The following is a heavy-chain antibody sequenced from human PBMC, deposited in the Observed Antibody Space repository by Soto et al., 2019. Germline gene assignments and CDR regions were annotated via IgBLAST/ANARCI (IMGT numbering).Heavy chain of an antibody. V-gene: IGHV1-69*13. D-gene: IGHD2-2*01. CDR3: ARVTAFCSSTSCANYYYGMDV. Sequence: GASVKVSCKASGGTFSSYAIGWVRQAPGQGLEWMGGIIPIFGTANYAQKFQGRVTITADESTSTAYMELSSLRSEDTAVYYCARVTAFCSSTSCANYYYGMDVWGQGTTVTVSS. CDR1: GGTFSSYA. CDR2: IIPIFGTA. J-gene: IGHJ6*02.